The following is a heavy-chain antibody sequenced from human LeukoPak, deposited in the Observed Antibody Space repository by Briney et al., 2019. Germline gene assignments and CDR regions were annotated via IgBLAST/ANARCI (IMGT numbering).Heavy chain of an antibody. V-gene: IGHV1-8*01. CDR1: GYTFTSYD. J-gene: IGHJ4*02. CDR2: MNPNSGNA. CDR3: ARDTIFGVVIIIDY. D-gene: IGHD3-3*01. Sequence: GASVKVSCKASGYTFTSYDINWVRQATGQGLEWMGWMNPNSGNAGYSQKFQDRVTMTRNTSISTAYMELRSPRSDDTAVYYCARDTIFGVVIIIDYWGQGTLVTVSS.